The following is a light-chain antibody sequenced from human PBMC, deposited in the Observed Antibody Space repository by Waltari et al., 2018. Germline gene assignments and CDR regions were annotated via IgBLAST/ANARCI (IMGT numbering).Light chain of an antibody. V-gene: IGLV2-14*03. CDR1: SRDIGSYTY. CDR3: SSYTNTYTVL. J-gene: IGLJ2*01. CDR2: EVN. Sequence: QSALTQPASVSASPGQSITISCTGTSRDIGSYTYVSWYQQYPGKAPKLMIYEVNNRPSGVSKRFSGSKSGNTASLTISGLQTEDEADYYCSSYTNTYTVLFGGGTKVTVL.